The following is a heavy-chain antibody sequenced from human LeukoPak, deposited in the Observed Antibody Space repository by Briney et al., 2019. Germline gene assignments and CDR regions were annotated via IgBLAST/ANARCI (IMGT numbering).Heavy chain of an antibody. CDR2: INHSGYT. CDR3: TRAVAGHPD. Sequence: SETLSLTCAVSGVPLSNYYWSWVRQSPTKGLEWIGEINHSGYTNYNPSLKSRVTISIDTSKNQFSLMVTSMTAADTGVYYCTRAVAGHPDWGQGTLVTVSS. CDR1: GVPLSNYY. J-gene: IGHJ4*02. D-gene: IGHD6-19*01. V-gene: IGHV4-34*01.